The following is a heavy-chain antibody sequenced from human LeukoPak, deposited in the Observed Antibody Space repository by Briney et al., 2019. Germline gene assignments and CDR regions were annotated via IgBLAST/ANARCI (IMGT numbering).Heavy chain of an antibody. V-gene: IGHV4-59*01. CDR2: IYYSGST. Sequence: SETLTLTYTVSDGSISSYYWSWIRQPPGKGLEWIGYIYYSGSTNYNPSLKSRVTISVDTSKNQFSLKLSSVTAADTAVYHCARDQSGGYYFDYWGQRTEVPVSS. D-gene: IGHD3-10*01. CDR3: ARDQSGGYYFDY. CDR1: DGSISSYY. J-gene: IGHJ4*02.